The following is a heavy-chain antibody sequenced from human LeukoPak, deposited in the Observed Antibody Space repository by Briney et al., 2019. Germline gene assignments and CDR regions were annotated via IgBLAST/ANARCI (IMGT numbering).Heavy chain of an antibody. CDR3: ATRGREGVVIRYYFDY. CDR1: GYTLTELS. J-gene: IGHJ4*02. V-gene: IGHV1-24*01. CDR2: FDPEDGET. Sequence: ASVKVSCKVSGYTLTELSMHWVRQAPGKGLEWMGGFDPEDGETIYAQKFRGRVTMTEDTSTDTAYMELSSLRSEDTAVYYCATRGREGVVIRYYFDYWGQGTLVTVSS. D-gene: IGHD3-3*01.